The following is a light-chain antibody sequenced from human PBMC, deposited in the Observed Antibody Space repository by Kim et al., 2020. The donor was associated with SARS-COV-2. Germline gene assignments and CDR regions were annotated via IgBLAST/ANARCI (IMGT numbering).Light chain of an antibody. CDR1: RSDVGGYNY. CDR2: EVS. Sequence: GQSITSSCPGTRSDVGGYNYVSWYQQHPGKAPKLMIYEVSNRPSGVSNRFSGSKSGNTASLTISGLQAEDEADYYYSSYTSSSTLVFGGGTKVTVL. V-gene: IGLV2-14*01. J-gene: IGLJ2*01. CDR3: SSYTSSSTLV.